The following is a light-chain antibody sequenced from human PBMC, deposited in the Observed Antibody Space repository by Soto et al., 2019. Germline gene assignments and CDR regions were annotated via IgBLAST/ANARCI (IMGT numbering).Light chain of an antibody. V-gene: IGLV2-14*03. J-gene: IGLJ2*01. CDR1: SSDIGAYNF. CDR2: DVN. CDR3: TSWTTSTTMI. Sequence: QPALTQPASVSGSHGQSITISCTGTSSDIGAYNFVSWYQQHPGKAPKLMLYDVNIRPSGVSNRFSGSKSGNTASLTISGLQAEDEADYYCTSWTTSTTMIFGGGTKLTVL.